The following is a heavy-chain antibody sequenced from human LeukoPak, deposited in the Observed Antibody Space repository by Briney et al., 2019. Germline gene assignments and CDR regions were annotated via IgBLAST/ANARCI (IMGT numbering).Heavy chain of an antibody. CDR3: VRDHYYNSSGYTFRH. D-gene: IGHD3-22*01. CDR1: GGSISSYY. CDR2: IYYSGST. V-gene: IGHV4-59*01. J-gene: IGHJ1*01. Sequence: PSETLSLTCTVSGGSISSYYWSWIRQPPGKGLEWIGYIYYSGSTNYSPSFRSRVTISVDTSKNQFYLKLDSVTAADTAMYYCVRDHYYNSSGYTFRHWGQGTLVTASS.